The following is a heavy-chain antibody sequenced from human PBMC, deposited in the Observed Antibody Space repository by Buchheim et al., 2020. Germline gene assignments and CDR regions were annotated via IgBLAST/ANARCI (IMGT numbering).Heavy chain of an antibody. CDR1: GFTFSSYA. Sequence: QVQLVESGGGVVQPGRSLRLSCAASGFTFSSYAMHWVRQAPGKGLEWVAVISYDGSNKYYADSVKGRFTISRDNSKNTLYLQMNSLRAEDTAVYYCAKGVVFPLYGMDVRGQGTT. J-gene: IGHJ6*02. CDR3: AKGVVFPLYGMDV. D-gene: IGHD2-15*01. V-gene: IGHV3-30*04. CDR2: ISYDGSNK.